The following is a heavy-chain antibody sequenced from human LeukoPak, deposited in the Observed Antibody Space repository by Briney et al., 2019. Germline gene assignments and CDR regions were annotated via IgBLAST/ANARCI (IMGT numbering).Heavy chain of an antibody. CDR2: INPNSGGT. D-gene: IGHD2-8*01. CDR1: GYTFTGYY. CDR3: ARDLIRGHPFFDY. Sequence: ASVKVSCKASGYTFTGYYMHWVRQAPGQGLEWMGWINPNSGGTNYAQKFQGRVTMTRDTSISTAYMELSRLRSDDTAVYYCARDLIRGHPFFDYWGQGTLVTVSS. J-gene: IGHJ4*02. V-gene: IGHV1-2*02.